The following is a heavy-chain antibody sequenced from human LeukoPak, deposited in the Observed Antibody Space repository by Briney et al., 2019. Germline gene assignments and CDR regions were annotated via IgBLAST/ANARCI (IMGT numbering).Heavy chain of an antibody. CDR1: GFTFSSYW. V-gene: IGHV3-7*01. J-gene: IGHJ6*03. D-gene: IGHD2-2*01. CDR3: ARGDQLRSDYYYYMDV. Sequence: GGPLRLSCAASGFTFSSYWMSWVRQAPGKGLEWVANIKQDGSEKYYVDSVKGRFTISRDNAKNSLYLQMNSLRAEDTAVYYCARGDQLRSDYYYYMDVWGKGTTVTVSS. CDR2: IKQDGSEK.